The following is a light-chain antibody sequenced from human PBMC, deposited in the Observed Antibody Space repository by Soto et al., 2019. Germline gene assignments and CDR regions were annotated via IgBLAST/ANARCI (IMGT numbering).Light chain of an antibody. Sequence: QSALTQPPSASGSPGQSVTISCTGTSSDVGGYNFVSWYQQHPGRAPKLIISGVTNRPSGVPDRFSGSKSGNTASLTVSGLQADDEADYYCSSYAGSSDIVFGTGTEVTVL. CDR3: SSYAGSSDIV. CDR1: SSDVGGYNF. CDR2: GVT. V-gene: IGLV2-8*01. J-gene: IGLJ1*01.